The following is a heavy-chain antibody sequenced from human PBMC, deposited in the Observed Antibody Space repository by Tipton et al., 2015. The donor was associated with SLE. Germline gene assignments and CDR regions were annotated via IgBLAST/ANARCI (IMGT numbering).Heavy chain of an antibody. CDR3: ASLFYGDFAYYFDY. J-gene: IGHJ4*02. V-gene: IGHV4-39*07. CDR2: IYYSGST. CDR1: GGSISSSSYY. Sequence: TLSLTCTVSGGSISSSSYYWGWIRQPPGKGLEWIGCIYYSGSTYYNPSLKSRVTISVDTSKNQFSLKLSSVTAADTAVYYCASLFYGDFAYYFDYWGQGTLVTVSS. D-gene: IGHD4-17*01.